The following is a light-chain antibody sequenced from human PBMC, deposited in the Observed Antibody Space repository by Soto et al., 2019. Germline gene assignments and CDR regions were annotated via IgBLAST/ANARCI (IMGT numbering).Light chain of an antibody. J-gene: IGKJ5*01. V-gene: IGKV1-5*01. Sequence: DIQMTQSPATLSASVGDRVTITCRASQSISRWLTWYQQKPGKAPKLLIYEASSLESAVPSRFRGSGSGTDFTFTISRLQPEDIATYYCQQYENLPTFGQGTRLEIK. CDR2: EAS. CDR1: QSISRW. CDR3: QQYENLPT.